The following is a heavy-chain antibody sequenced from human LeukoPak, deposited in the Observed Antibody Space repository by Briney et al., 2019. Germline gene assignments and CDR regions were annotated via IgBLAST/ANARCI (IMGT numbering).Heavy chain of an antibody. CDR1: GGSISSGGYY. V-gene: IGHV4-31*03. D-gene: IGHD2-15*01. Sequence: PSQTLSLTCTVSGGSISSGGYYWSWNRQHPGTGLEWIGYIYYSGSTYYNPSLKSRVTISVDTSKNQFSLKLSSVTAADTAVYYCAREGRYCSGGSCYPYYFDYWGQGTLVTVSS. CDR3: AREGRYCSGGSCYPYYFDY. CDR2: IYYSGST. J-gene: IGHJ4*02.